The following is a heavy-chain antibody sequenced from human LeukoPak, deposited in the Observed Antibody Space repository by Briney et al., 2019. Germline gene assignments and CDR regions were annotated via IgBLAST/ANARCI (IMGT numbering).Heavy chain of an antibody. CDR2: ISSSSSTI. D-gene: IGHD2-15*01. CDR3: ARDSGGGGWYVWFDP. J-gene: IGHJ5*02. Sequence: GGSLRLSCAASGFTFSSYEMNWVRQAPGKGLEWVSYISSSSSTIYYADSVKGRFTISRDNAKNSLYLQMNSLRAEDTAVYYCARDSGGGGWYVWFDPWGQGTLVTVSS. CDR1: GFTFSSYE. V-gene: IGHV3-48*01.